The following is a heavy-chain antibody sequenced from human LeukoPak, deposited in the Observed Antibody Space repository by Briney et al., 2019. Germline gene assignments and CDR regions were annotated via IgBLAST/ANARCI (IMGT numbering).Heavy chain of an antibody. CDR1: GYTFDIYN. J-gene: IGHJ6*03. D-gene: IGHD4-11*01. CDR2: MNPRTGFA. CDR3: ARGGIRDSNNVNYLYMDV. V-gene: IGHV1-8*01. Sequence: ASVKVSCKASGYTFDIYNVYWLRQATGKGLEWMGWMNPRTGFAGYAQKFQDRVNMTRNTFITTAYMELTSLRSEDTAVYFCARGGIRDSNNVNYLYMDVWGKGTTVIVSS.